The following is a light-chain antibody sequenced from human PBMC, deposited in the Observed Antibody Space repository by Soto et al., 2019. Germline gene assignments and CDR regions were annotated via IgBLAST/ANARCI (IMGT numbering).Light chain of an antibody. CDR2: GAS. Sequence: EIVMTQSPATLSVSPGERATLSCRASQSVSGNLAWYQHKPGQAPRLLIYGASTSATGIPARFSGSGSGTEFAITISSLQSEDFAVYYCQQCNSWPRTFGQGTKLEIK. CDR1: QSVSGN. CDR3: QQCNSWPRT. V-gene: IGKV3-15*01. J-gene: IGKJ2*01.